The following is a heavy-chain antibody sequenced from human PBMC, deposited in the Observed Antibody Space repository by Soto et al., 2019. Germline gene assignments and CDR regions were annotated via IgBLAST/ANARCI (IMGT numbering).Heavy chain of an antibody. CDR2: IYYSGST. CDR1: GGSISSSSYY. Sequence: PSETLSLTCTVSGGSISSSSYYWGWIRQPPGKGLEWIGSIYYSGSTYYNPSLKSRVTISVDTSKNQFSLKLSSVTAADTAVYYCARNPSSITIFGVVTYSSDDYWGQGTLVTVSS. CDR3: ARNPSSITIFGVVTYSSDDY. V-gene: IGHV4-39*01. J-gene: IGHJ4*02. D-gene: IGHD3-3*01.